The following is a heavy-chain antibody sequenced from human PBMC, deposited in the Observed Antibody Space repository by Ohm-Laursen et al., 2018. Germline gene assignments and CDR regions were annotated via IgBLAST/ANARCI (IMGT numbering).Heavy chain of an antibody. CDR1: SGSISSYY. CDR2: INHSGST. D-gene: IGHD6-19*01. J-gene: IGHJ3*02. V-gene: IGHV4-34*01. CDR3: ARGRIRGWYSAFDI. Sequence: SDTLSLTCTVSSGSISSYYWSWNRQPPGKGLEWIGEINHSGSTNYNPSLKSRVTISVDTSKNQFSLKLSSVTAADTAVYYCARGRIRGWYSAFDIWGQGTMVTVSS.